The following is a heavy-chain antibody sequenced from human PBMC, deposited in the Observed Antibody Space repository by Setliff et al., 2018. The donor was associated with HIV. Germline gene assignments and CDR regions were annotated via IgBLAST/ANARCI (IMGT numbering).Heavy chain of an antibody. V-gene: IGHV3-66*02. CDR2: LYSGGSS. Sequence: GVLRLSCAASGFSVSSNYMTWVRQAPGEGLECISVLYSGGSSYLADSVKGRFIISRDNAKNTLYLQINSLKVEDAAVYYCAKVYYANGWKAFDYWGPGTVVTVSS. CDR3: AKVYYANGWKAFDY. CDR1: GFSVSSNY. D-gene: IGHD3-10*01. J-gene: IGHJ4*02.